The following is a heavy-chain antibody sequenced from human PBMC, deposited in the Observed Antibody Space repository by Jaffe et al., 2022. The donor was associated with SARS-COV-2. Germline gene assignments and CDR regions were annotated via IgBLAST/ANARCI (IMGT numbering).Heavy chain of an antibody. V-gene: IGHV3-15*01. CDR3: TTLKLRYFDWLLQNFDY. D-gene: IGHD3-9*01. CDR2: IKSKTDGGTT. Sequence: EVQLVESGGGLVKPGGSLRLSCAASGFTFSKAWMSWVRQAPGKGLEWVGRIKSKTDGGTTDYAAPVKGRFTISRDDSKNTLYLQMNSLKTEDTAVYYCTTLKLRYFDWLLQNFDYWGQGNLVTVSS. J-gene: IGHJ4*02. CDR1: GFTFSKAW.